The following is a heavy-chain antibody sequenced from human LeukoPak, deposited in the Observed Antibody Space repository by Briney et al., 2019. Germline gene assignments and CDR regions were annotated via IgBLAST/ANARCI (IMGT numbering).Heavy chain of an antibody. J-gene: IGHJ5*02. V-gene: IGHV1-2*02. D-gene: IGHD2-15*01. CDR2: INPNSGGT. CDR1: GYTFTGYY. CDR3: ARDGSCSGGSCAMDGWFDP. Sequence: ASVKVSCMASGYTFTGYYMHWVRQAPGQGLEWMGWINPNSGGTNYAQKFQGRVTMTRDTSISTAYMELSRLRSDDTAVYYCARDGSCSGGSCAMDGWFDPWGQGTLVTVSS.